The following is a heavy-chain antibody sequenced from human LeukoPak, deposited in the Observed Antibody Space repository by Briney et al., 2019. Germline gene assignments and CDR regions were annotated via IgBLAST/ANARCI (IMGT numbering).Heavy chain of an antibody. J-gene: IGHJ4*02. CDR1: GYTFTAYY. V-gene: IGHV1-2*02. D-gene: IGHD6-19*01. Sequence: ASEKVSCKTSGYTFTAYYIHWLRQAPGQGLEWMGWMNPNSGGTKYAQTFQGRLTLTRDTSISTAYLELSSLTSDDTAVYFCARQGSNSSGWYPVDDWGQGTLVTVSS. CDR2: MNPNSGGT. CDR3: ARQGSNSSGWYPVDD.